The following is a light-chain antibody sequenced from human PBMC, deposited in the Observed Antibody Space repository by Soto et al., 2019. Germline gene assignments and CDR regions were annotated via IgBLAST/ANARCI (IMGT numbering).Light chain of an antibody. Sequence: QSVLTQPASVSGSPGQSITISCTGTSSDVGGYNYVSWYQQHPGKAPKLMIYDVSNRPSGVSNRFSGSKSGNTASLTISGLQAEVEGDYYCSSYKRSSSLVVFGGGTKLTVL. CDR3: SSYKRSSSLVV. J-gene: IGLJ2*01. V-gene: IGLV2-14*01. CDR1: SSDVGGYNY. CDR2: DVS.